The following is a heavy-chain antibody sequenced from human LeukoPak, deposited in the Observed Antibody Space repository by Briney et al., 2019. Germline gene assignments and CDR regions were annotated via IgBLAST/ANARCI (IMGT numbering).Heavy chain of an antibody. D-gene: IGHD2-2*02. CDR3: ASKGVPAAIRGTDAFDI. V-gene: IGHV4-61*02. J-gene: IGHJ3*02. Sequence: ASQTLSLTCTVSRGSISSAGYYWSWIRQPAGKGLEWIGRVYTSGRTNYIPSLKSRVTISVDTSKNQFSLKLSSVTAADTAVYYCASKGVPAAIRGTDAFDIWGQGTMVTVSS. CDR2: VYTSGRT. CDR1: RGSISSAGYY.